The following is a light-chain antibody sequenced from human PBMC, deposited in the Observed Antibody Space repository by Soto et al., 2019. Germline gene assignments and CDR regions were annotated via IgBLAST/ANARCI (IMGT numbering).Light chain of an antibody. CDR2: DAS. Sequence: EIVLTQSPATLSLSPGERATLSCRASQSVSSYLAWYQQKPGQAPRLLIYDASNRATGIPARFSGSGSGTDFTLTISSLEPADFAVYYCQQGGTFGQGTKLEIK. CDR1: QSVSSY. J-gene: IGKJ2*01. V-gene: IGKV3-11*01. CDR3: QQGGT.